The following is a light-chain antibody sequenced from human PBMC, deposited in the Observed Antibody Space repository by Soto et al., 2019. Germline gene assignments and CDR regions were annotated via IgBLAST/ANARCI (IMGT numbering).Light chain of an antibody. J-gene: IGLJ1*01. Sequence: QSVLTQPASVSGSPGQSITISCTGSGRDIGAYNYVSWYQQHPGKAPKLIIYEVENRPSGVSNRFSASKSAFTASLTISGLQAEDDADYYFCSYTTSYFYVFGPGTKVTVL. CDR1: GRDIGAYNY. CDR3: CSYTTSYFYV. CDR2: EVE. V-gene: IGLV2-14*01.